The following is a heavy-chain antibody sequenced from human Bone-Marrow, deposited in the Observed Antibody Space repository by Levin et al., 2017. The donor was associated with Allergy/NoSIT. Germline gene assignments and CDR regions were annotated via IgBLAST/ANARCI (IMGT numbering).Heavy chain of an antibody. CDR1: GFAFSTSE. Sequence: GESLKISCAASGFAFSTSEMSWVRQAPGKGLEWVSGMRDSGGSTYYADSVKGRFTISRDYSMNTLYLQMDSLRADDTAVYYCARQVGTTHYFDYWGQRTLVTVSS. CDR3: ARQVGTTHYFDY. J-gene: IGHJ4*02. V-gene: IGHV3-23*01. CDR2: MRDSGGST. D-gene: IGHD1-26*01.